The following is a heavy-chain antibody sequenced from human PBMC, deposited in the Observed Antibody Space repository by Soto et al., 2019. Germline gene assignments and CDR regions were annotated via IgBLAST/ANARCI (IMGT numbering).Heavy chain of an antibody. CDR1: GVTFSSYC. Sequence: EVQLVESGGGLVQPGWSLRLSCAASGVTFSSYCMHWVRQAPGKGLVWVSRITSDGSITTYADSVKGRVTIYRDNANNTLYLQMNTLRVEDPAVYHCEKADYRDRGAFDIWGQGTMVTVPS. V-gene: IGHV3-74*01. D-gene: IGHD4-4*01. J-gene: IGHJ3*02. CDR2: ITSDGSIT. CDR3: EKADYRDRGAFDI.